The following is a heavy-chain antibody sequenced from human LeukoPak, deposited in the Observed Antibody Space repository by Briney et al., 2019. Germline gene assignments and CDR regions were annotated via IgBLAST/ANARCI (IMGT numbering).Heavy chain of an antibody. D-gene: IGHD1-26*01. V-gene: IGHV3-30*18. CDR3: AKDVGATGY. CDR2: ISYDGSNK. CDR1: GFTFSSYG. Sequence: GGSLRLSCAASGFTFSSYGMPWVRQAPGKGLEWVAVISYDGSNKYYADSVKGRFTISRDNSKNTLYLQMNSLRAEDTAVYYCAKDVGATGYWGQGTLVTVSS. J-gene: IGHJ4*02.